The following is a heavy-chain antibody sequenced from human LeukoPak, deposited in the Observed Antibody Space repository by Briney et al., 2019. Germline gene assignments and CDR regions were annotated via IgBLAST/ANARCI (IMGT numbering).Heavy chain of an antibody. CDR3: VSHGDYDYGMDG. CDR1: GCTFSSYE. D-gene: IGHD4-17*01. Sequence: GGSLRLSCAVSGCTFSSYEMNWIRQAPGQGLGLDSYISSSGSTIHYADSVKCRFTISRDNPKNSLYLQMHSLRAEDTAVYYCVSHGDYDYGMDGWGQGTTVTDSS. V-gene: IGHV3-48*03. J-gene: IGHJ6*02. CDR2: ISSSGSTI.